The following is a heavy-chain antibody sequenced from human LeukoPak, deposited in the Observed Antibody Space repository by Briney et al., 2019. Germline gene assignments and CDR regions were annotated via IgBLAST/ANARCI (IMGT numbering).Heavy chain of an antibody. J-gene: IGHJ5*02. CDR3: ARGDYYWFDP. Sequence: SSETLSLTCTVSGGSISSYYWNWIRQPPGKGLEWIGFIYYSGSTNYNPSLNSRVTILIDTSKKYFSLKLSSVTAADTAVYYCARGDYYWFDPWGQGILVTVSS. V-gene: IGHV4-59*01. CDR2: IYYSGST. CDR1: GGSISSYY. D-gene: IGHD3-10*01.